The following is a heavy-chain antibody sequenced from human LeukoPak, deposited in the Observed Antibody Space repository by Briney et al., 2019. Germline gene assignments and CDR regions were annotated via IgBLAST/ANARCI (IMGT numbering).Heavy chain of an antibody. CDR3: ARVKTPARLDY. CDR1: GFTVSSNY. Sequence: GGSLRLSCAASGFTVSSNYMSWVRQAPGKGLEWVSVIYSGGSTYYADSVKGRFTISRDNSKSTLYLQMNSLRAEDTAVYYCARVKTPARLDYWGQGTLVTVSS. J-gene: IGHJ4*02. CDR2: IYSGGST. D-gene: IGHD2-21*01. V-gene: IGHV3-66*01.